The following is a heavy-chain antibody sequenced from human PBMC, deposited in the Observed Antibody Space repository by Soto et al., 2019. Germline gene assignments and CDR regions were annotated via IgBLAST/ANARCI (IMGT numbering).Heavy chain of an antibody. D-gene: IGHD6-19*01. V-gene: IGHV1-18*01. CDR1: GYTFTSYG. CDR3: ARDLAVALIDH. Sequence: QVQLVQSGAEVKKPGASVKVSCKASGYTFTSYGISWVRQAPGQGLEWMGWISAYNGNTKYAQKPQGRVTMTTDTTTSTPYTELRSLRSDDTAVYYRARDLAVALIDHWGQGTLVTVSS. J-gene: IGHJ1*01. CDR2: ISAYNGNT.